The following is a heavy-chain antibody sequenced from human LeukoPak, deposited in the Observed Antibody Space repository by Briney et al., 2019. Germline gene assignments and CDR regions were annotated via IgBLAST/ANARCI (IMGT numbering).Heavy chain of an antibody. CDR1: GYTFTGHY. J-gene: IGHJ4*02. CDR2: INPNSGVT. CDR3: ARTYYGSGPFDY. Sequence: GASVEVSCKASGYTFTGHYMHWVRQAPGQGLEWMGWINPNSGVTNYAQIFQGRVTMTRDTSISTAYMALSRLRSDDTAVYYCARTYYGSGPFDYWGQGTLVTVSS. D-gene: IGHD3-10*01. V-gene: IGHV1-2*02.